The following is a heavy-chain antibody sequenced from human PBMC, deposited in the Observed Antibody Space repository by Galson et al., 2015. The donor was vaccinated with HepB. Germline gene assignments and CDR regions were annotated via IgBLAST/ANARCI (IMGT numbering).Heavy chain of an antibody. CDR1: GYTFTNYN. V-gene: IGHV1-18*01. J-gene: IGHJ4*02. CDR2: ISAYNGNT. D-gene: IGHD6-13*01. Sequence: SVKVSCKASGYTFTNYNINWVRQAPGQGLQWMGWISAYNGNTNYAQKFQGRVTMTTDTSTSTAYMELRSLRSDDTAVYYCARSGTAAGFLGLWGQGTLVTVSS. CDR3: ARSGTAAGFLGL.